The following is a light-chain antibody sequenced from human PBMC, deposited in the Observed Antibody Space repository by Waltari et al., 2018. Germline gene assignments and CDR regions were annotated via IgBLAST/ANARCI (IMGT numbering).Light chain of an antibody. CDR1: SSDVGGYNY. V-gene: IGLV2-14*01. CDR3: SSYTSSSILGV. Sequence: QSALTQPASVSGSPGQSITISCTGTSSDVGGYNYVSWYQQHPGKAPKLMIYDVSKRPSGVSNRFSGSKSGNTASLTISGLQAEDEADYYCSSYTSSSILGVFGTGTKVTVL. CDR2: DVS. J-gene: IGLJ1*01.